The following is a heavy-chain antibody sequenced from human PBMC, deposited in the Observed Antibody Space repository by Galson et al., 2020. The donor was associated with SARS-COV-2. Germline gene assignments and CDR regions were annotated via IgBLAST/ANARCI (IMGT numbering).Heavy chain of an antibody. V-gene: IGHV1-3*01. CDR1: GYTFTSYA. CDR3: ARTRVVTIFGVVIRNPYYYGMDV. J-gene: IGHJ6*02. Sequence: ASVKVSCKASGYTFTSYAMHWVRQAPGQRLEWMGWINAGNGNTKYSQKFQGRVTITRDTSASTAYMELSSLRSEDTAVYYCARTRVVTIFGVVIRNPYYYGMDVWGQGTTVTVSS. CDR2: INAGNGNT. D-gene: IGHD3-3*01.